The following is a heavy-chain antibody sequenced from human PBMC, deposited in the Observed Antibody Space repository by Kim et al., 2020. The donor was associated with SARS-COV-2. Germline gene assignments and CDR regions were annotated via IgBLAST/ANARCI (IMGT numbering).Heavy chain of an antibody. CDR3: AKARYSSGWYGGVLVY. V-gene: IGHV3-23*01. J-gene: IGHJ4*02. D-gene: IGHD6-19*01. Sequence: SGKGRCTISRDNSKNTLYLQMNSLRAEDTAVYYCAKARYSSGWYGGVLVYWGQGTLVTVSS.